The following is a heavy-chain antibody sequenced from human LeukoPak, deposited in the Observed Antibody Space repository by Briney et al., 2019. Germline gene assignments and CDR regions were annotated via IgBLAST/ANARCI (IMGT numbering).Heavy chain of an antibody. Sequence: GESLKISCKGSGYSFTSYWIGWVRQMPGKGLEWTGIIYPGDSDTRYSPSFQGQVTISADKSISTAYLQWSSLKASDTAMYYCARHGLYYYGSGSYQIDYWGQGTLVTVSS. D-gene: IGHD3-10*01. CDR1: GYSFTSYW. J-gene: IGHJ4*02. CDR2: IYPGDSDT. V-gene: IGHV5-51*01. CDR3: ARHGLYYYGSGSYQIDY.